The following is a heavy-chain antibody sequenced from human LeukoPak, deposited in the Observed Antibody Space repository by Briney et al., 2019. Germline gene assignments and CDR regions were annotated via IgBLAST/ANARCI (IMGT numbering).Heavy chain of an antibody. V-gene: IGHV3-74*01. J-gene: IGHJ4*02. CDR3: ARGGSANFGY. CDR2: IYNDGSTT. CDR1: GFTFSSYW. D-gene: IGHD3-16*01. Sequence: GGSLRLSCAASGFTFSSYWMHWVRQVPGKGLVWVARIYNDGSTTNYADSVKGRFTISRDNAANTLFLQMSSLRAEDTAVYYCARGGSANFGYWGQGSLVTVSS.